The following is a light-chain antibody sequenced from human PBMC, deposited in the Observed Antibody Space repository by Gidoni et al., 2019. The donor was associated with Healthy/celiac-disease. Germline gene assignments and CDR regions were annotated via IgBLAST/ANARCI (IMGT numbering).Light chain of an antibody. J-gene: IGKJ3*01. CDR1: QSISSW. CDR3: QQYNGYSFT. Sequence: DIQTTQSPSTLSASVGDRVTITCRASQSISSWLAWYQQKPGKAPKLLIYKASSLESGVPSRFSGSGSGTEFTLTISSLQPDDFATYYCQQYNGYSFTFGPGTKVDI. CDR2: KAS. V-gene: IGKV1-5*03.